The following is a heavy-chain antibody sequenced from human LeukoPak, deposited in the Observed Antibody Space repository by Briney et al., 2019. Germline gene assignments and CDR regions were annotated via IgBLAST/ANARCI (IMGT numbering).Heavy chain of an antibody. V-gene: IGHV3-11*01. D-gene: IGHD3-10*01. J-gene: IGHJ4*02. CDR1: EFVFSDYY. Sequence: GGSLRLSCAASEFVFSDYYMSWVRQAPGKGLEWVSYISSGGDTKYYADSVKGRFTISRDNAKNSLYLQMNNLRAEDTAVYYCAREMGGNYGSGTFFDLWGQGNMVTVSS. CDR3: AREMGGNYGSGTFFDL. CDR2: ISSGGDTK.